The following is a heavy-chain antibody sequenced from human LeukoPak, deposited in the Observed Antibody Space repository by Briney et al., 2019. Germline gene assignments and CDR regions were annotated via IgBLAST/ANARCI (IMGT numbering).Heavy chain of an antibody. CDR2: ISSSSSTI. Sequence: PGGSLRLSCAASGFTFSSYSMNWVRQAPGKGLEWVSYISSSSSTIYYADSVKGRFTISRDNAKNSLYLQMNSLRAEDTAVYYCARDHSSSWYSHLSDYWGQGTLVTVSS. CDR3: ARDHSSSWYSHLSDY. D-gene: IGHD6-13*01. CDR1: GFTFSSYS. V-gene: IGHV3-48*01. J-gene: IGHJ4*02.